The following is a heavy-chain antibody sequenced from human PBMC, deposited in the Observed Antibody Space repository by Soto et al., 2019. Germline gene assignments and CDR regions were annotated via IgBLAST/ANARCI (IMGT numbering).Heavy chain of an antibody. CDR2: INAGNGNT. J-gene: IGHJ6*02. Sequence: ASVKVSCKASGYTFTSYAMHWVRQAPGQRLEWMGWINAGNGNTKYSQKFQGRVTITRDTSASTAYMELSSLRSEDTAVYYCARITAADPLNYYYYGMDVWGQETRVTVSS. V-gene: IGHV1-3*01. D-gene: IGHD6-13*01. CDR3: ARITAADPLNYYYYGMDV. CDR1: GYTFTSYA.